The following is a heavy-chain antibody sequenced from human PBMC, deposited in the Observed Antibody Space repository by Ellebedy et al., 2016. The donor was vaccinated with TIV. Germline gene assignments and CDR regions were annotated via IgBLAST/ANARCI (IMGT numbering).Heavy chain of an antibody. Sequence: SQTLSLTCAISGDSVSSNSAAWNWIRQSPSRGLEWLGRTYYRSKWFNDYAVSVRSRITLNPDTSKNQLSLQLNSVTPEDTAVYYCARGVGPWYNWNSLDYWGQGTLVTVSS. CDR2: TYYRSKWFN. CDR3: ARGVGPWYNWNSLDY. V-gene: IGHV6-1*01. D-gene: IGHD1-7*01. J-gene: IGHJ4*02. CDR1: GDSVSSNSAA.